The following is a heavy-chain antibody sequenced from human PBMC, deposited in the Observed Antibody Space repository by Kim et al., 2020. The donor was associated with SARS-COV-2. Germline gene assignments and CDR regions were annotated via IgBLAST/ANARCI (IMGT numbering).Heavy chain of an antibody. CDR3: ARVGAAAGTNFDY. D-gene: IGHD6-13*01. V-gene: IGHV1-3*01. Sequence: FSQKFQGRVTSTRDTSASTADMELSSLRSEDTAVYYCARVGAAAGTNFDYWGQGTLVTVSS. J-gene: IGHJ4*02.